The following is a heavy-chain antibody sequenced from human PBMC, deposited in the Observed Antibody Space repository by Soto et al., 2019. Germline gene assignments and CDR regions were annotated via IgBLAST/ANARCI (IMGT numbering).Heavy chain of an antibody. D-gene: IGHD3-22*01. CDR3: ARGYYDSCGYNYYYYYYGMDV. CDR2: IIPIFGTA. V-gene: IGHV1-69*12. CDR1: GGTYSSYA. Sequence: QVQLVQSGAEVKKPGSSVKVSCKASGGTYSSYAISWVRQAPGQGLEWMGGIIPIFGTANYAQKFQGRVTITADESTSTAYMELSSLRSEDTAVYYCARGYYDSCGYNYYYYYYGMDVWGQGTTVTVSS. J-gene: IGHJ6*02.